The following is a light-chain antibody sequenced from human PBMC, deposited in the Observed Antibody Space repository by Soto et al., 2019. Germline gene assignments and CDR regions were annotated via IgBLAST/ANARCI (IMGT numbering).Light chain of an antibody. CDR3: QQSYSTPAT. CDR1: QSISSY. CDR2: AAS. J-gene: IGKJ5*01. Sequence: IPMTQSPSFPSASVGDRVTLPCPASQSISSYLNWYQQKPGKAPKLLIYAASSLQSGVPSRFSGSGSGTDFTLTISSLQPEDFATYYCQQSYSTPATFGQGTRLEIK. V-gene: IGKV1-39*01.